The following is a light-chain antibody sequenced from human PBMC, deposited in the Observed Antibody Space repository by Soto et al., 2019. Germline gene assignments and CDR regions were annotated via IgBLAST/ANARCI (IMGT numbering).Light chain of an antibody. J-gene: IGKJ3*01. CDR2: GAS. V-gene: IGKV3-20*01. CDR1: QSVSSRF. Sequence: EIVLTQSPGTLSLSPGERATFSCRASQSVSSRFLAWYQQKPGQAPRLLIYGASSRATGIPDRFSGSGSGTDFTLTISRLEPEDSAVYYCHYYDDSPPFPFGPGTKLDIK. CDR3: HYYDDSPPFP.